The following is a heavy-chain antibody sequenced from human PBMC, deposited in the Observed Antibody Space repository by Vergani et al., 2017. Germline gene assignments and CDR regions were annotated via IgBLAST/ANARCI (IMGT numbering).Heavy chain of an antibody. Sequence: QLQLQESGPGLVKPSETLSLTCTVSGGSISSSSYYWGWIRQPPGKGLEWIGSIYYSGSTYYNPSLKSRVTISVDTSKNQFSLKLSSVTAADKAVYYCASLGGYYDSSDYWGQGTLVTVSS. J-gene: IGHJ4*02. D-gene: IGHD3-22*01. V-gene: IGHV4-39*07. CDR2: IYYSGST. CDR3: ASLGGYYDSSDY. CDR1: GGSISSSSYY.